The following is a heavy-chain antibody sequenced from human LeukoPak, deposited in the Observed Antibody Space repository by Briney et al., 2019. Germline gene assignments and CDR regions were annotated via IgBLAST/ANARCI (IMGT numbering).Heavy chain of an antibody. CDR2: IYYSGST. J-gene: IGHJ4*02. Sequence: SETLSLTCTVSGGSISSYYWSWIRQPPGKGLEWIGSIYYSGSTYYNPSLKSRVTISVDTSKNQFSLKLSSVTAADTAVYYCARSGVAAAGFDYWGQGTLVTVSS. CDR3: ARSGVAAAGFDY. D-gene: IGHD6-13*01. V-gene: IGHV4-59*08. CDR1: GGSISSYY.